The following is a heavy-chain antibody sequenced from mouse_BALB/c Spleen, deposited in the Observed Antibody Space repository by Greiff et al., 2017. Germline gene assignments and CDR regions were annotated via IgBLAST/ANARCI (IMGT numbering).Heavy chain of an antibody. CDR3: AATMITTMAMDY. D-gene: IGHD2-4*01. V-gene: IGHV5-17*02. CDR1: GFTFSSFG. Sequence: DVKLVESGGGLVQPGGSRKLSCAASGFTFSSFGMHWVRQAPEKGLEWVAYISSGSSTIYYADTVKGRFTISRDNPKNTLFLQMTSLRSEDTAMYYCAATMITTMAMDYWGQGTSVTVSS. J-gene: IGHJ4*01. CDR2: ISSGSSTI.